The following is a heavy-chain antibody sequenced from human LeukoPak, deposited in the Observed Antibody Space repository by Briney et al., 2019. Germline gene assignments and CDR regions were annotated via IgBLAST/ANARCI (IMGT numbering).Heavy chain of an antibody. CDR3: AKELADYDYVWGSYRFYAFDI. CDR2: ISGSGDST. Sequence: PGGSLRLSCAASGFTFSSYAMSWVRQAPGKGLEWVSAISGSGDSTYYADSVKGRFTISRDNSKNTLYLQMNSLRAEDTAVYYCAKELADYDYVWGSYRFYAFDIWGQGTMVTVSS. CDR1: GFTFSSYA. D-gene: IGHD3-16*02. V-gene: IGHV3-23*01. J-gene: IGHJ3*02.